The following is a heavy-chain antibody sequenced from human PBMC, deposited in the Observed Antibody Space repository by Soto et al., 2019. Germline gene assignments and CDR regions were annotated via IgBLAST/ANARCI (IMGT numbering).Heavy chain of an antibody. V-gene: IGHV3-30-3*01. Sequence: GVSLRLSCAASGFTFSSYAMHWVRQAPGKGLEWVAVISYDGSNKYYADSVKGRFTISRDNSKNTLYLQMNSLRAEDTAVYYCARGGWFGELLGIVDYWGQGTLVTVSS. D-gene: IGHD3-10*01. CDR3: ARGGWFGELLGIVDY. J-gene: IGHJ4*02. CDR2: ISYDGSNK. CDR1: GFTFSSYA.